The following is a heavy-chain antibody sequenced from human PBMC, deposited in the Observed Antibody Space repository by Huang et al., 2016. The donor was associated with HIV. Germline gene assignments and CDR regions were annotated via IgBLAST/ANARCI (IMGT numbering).Heavy chain of an antibody. CDR1: GLTFSSYG. Sequence: QILLIESGGGVVQPGRSLRLSCAASGLTFSSYGMHWVRQAPGKGLEWVAVISYDEDNKYYADSVRGRFTSSRDNSKNTLYLQMNSLRIEDTAVYYCARGPIRFLAWLLNFDYWGQGALVTVSS. V-gene: IGHV3-30*03. CDR3: ARGPIRFLAWLLNFDY. J-gene: IGHJ4*02. D-gene: IGHD3-3*01. CDR2: ISYDEDNK.